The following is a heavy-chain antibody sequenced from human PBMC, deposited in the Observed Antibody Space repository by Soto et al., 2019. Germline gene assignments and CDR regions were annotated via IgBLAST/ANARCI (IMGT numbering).Heavy chain of an antibody. Sequence: QVQLVQSGAEVKKPGASVKVSCKASGYTFTSHGISWVRQAPGQGPEWMGWISASNGDTNYAQKFQGRLIVTTDTSTSTGCMELRSVRSEDSAVYYCARMVRGSNIDNYHYMDVWGTGTTVTVSS. V-gene: IGHV1-18*01. D-gene: IGHD3-10*01. CDR1: GYTFTSHG. CDR2: ISASNGDT. J-gene: IGHJ6*03. CDR3: ARMVRGSNIDNYHYMDV.